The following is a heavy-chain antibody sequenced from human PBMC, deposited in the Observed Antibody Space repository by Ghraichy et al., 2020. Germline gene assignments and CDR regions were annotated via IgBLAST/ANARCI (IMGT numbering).Heavy chain of an antibody. CDR1: GFIVSDHY. D-gene: IGHD1-1*01. Sequence: GGSLRLSCAASGFIVSDHYMSWVRQAPGKGLDWVSLIFSDGRTYYADSVKGRFTISRDTSKNALYLQMNSLRVEDTAVYYCVRGPWNEWGQGTQVTVSS. CDR3: VRGPWNE. V-gene: IGHV3-53*03. CDR2: IFSDGRT. J-gene: IGHJ4*02.